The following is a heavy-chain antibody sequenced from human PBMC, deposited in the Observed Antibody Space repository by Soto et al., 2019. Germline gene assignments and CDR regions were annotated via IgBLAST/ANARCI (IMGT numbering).Heavy chain of an antibody. D-gene: IGHD1-1*01. CDR2: IYATGTT. V-gene: IGHV4-4*07. CDR1: GASISGFY. J-gene: IGHJ5*02. Sequence: SETLSLTCTVSGASISGFYWSWIRKSAGKGLEWIGRIYATGTTDYNPSLKSRVMVSVDTSKKQFSLKLRSVTAADTAVYYCVRDGTKTLRDWFDPWGQGISVTVSS. CDR3: VRDGTKTLRDWFDP.